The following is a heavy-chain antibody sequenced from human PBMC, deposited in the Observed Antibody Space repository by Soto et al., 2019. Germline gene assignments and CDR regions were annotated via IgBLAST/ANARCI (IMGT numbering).Heavy chain of an antibody. Sequence: QIALQESGPPVVKPTQTLTLTCTFSGFSLTTTGVGVGWIRHAPGKALEGLAMVYWNDERRYSPSLKSRLTITQDTSKNQVVLTMTYMDPVDTATYFCAHYDSSGYFSHFDSWGQGTLVTVSS. CDR1: GFSLTTTGVG. CDR2: VYWNDER. J-gene: IGHJ4*02. CDR3: AHYDSSGYFSHFDS. D-gene: IGHD3-22*01. V-gene: IGHV2-5*01.